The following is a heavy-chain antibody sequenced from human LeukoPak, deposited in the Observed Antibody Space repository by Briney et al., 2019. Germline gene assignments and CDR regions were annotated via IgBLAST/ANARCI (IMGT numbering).Heavy chain of an antibody. CDR2: VFYTGKT. CDR3: ARVFDS. Sequence: SETLSLTCTVSGGSVSTSDNYWGWLRQSPVKGLEWIVDVFYTGKTNYNPSLRGRATISIDTSKNQFSLKLTYVTAADSAVYYCARVFDSWGQGTLVTVSS. J-gene: IGHJ4*02. V-gene: IGHV4-39*07. CDR1: GGSVSTSDNY.